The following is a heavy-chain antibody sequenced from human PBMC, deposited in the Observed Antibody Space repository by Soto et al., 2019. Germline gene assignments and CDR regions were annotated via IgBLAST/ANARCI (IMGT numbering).Heavy chain of an antibody. CDR1: GFSLSTSGVG. CDR3: AKEGEHSSGWANFDY. D-gene: IGHD6-19*01. Sequence: SGPTLVNPTQTLTLTCTFSGFSLSTSGVGVGWIRQPPGKALEWLALIYWDDDKRYSPSLKSRLTITKDTSKNQVVLTMTNMDPVDTAVYYCAKEGEHSSGWANFDYWGQGTLVTVSS. CDR2: IYWDDDK. J-gene: IGHJ4*02. V-gene: IGHV2-5*02.